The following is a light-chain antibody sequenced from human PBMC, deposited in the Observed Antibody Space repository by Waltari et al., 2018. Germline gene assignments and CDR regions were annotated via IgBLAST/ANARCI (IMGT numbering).Light chain of an antibody. CDR2: ANN. CDR1: TSNTGAGYD. J-gene: IGLJ3*02. Sequence: QSVLTQPPSVSGAPGQRVTVPCTGRTSNTGAGYDVQWYQQFPGGAPKLVIYANNNRPSGVPDRFSATKSGSSASLAITGLQAEDEADYYCQSYDKTLSAWVFGGGTRLTVL. CDR3: QSYDKTLSAWV. V-gene: IGLV1-40*01.